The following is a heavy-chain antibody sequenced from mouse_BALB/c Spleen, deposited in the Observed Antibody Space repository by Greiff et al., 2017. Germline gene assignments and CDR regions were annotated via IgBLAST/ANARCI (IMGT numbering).Heavy chain of an antibody. V-gene: IGHV1-14*01. D-gene: IGHD1-1*01. CDR1: GYTFTSYV. Sequence: VQLQQSGPELVKPGASVKLSCKASGYTFTSYVMHWVQQKPGQGLEWIGYINPYNDGTKYNDKFKGKATLTSDKSSSTAYMELSSLTSEDSAVYNCASNCGSSYRRFAYWGQGTLVTVSA. CDR2: INPYNDGT. CDR3: ASNCGSSYRRFAY. J-gene: IGHJ3*01.